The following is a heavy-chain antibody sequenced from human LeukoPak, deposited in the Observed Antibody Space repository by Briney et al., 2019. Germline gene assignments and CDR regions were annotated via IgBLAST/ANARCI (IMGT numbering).Heavy chain of an antibody. J-gene: IGHJ4*02. CDR1: GYTFTSYG. V-gene: IGHV1-18*01. CDR2: ISAYNGNT. Sequence: GASVKVSCKASGYTFTSYGISWVRQAPGQGLEWMGWISAYNGNTNYAQKLQGRVTMTTDTSTSTAYMELRSLRSDDTAVYYCARDGRKVEQWLVRDRPPGNWGQGTLVTVSS. D-gene: IGHD6-19*01. CDR3: ARDGRKVEQWLVRDRPPGN.